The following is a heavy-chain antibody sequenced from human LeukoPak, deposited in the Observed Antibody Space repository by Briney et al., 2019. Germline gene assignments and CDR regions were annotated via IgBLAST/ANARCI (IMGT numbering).Heavy chain of an antibody. V-gene: IGHV1-3*01. CDR2: INAGNGNT. D-gene: IGHD2-2*01. J-gene: IGHJ5*02. Sequence: GASVKVSCKAPGYTFTSYAMHWVRQAPGQRLEWMGWINAGNGNTKYSQKFQGRVTITRDTSASTAYMELSSLRSEDTAVYYCARGGMPAGWFDPWGQGTLVTVSS. CDR1: GYTFTSYA. CDR3: ARGGMPAGWFDP.